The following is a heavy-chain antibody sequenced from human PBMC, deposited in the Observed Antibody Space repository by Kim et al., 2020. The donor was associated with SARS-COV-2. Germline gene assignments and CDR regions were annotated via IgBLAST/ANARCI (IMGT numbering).Heavy chain of an antibody. CDR3: ARTNYDILTGYNSDFFDY. J-gene: IGHJ4*02. V-gene: IGHV1-3*01. Sequence: GRVTITRDTSASTAYMELGSLRSEDTAVYYCARTNYDILTGYNSDFFDYWGQGTLVTVSS. D-gene: IGHD3-9*01.